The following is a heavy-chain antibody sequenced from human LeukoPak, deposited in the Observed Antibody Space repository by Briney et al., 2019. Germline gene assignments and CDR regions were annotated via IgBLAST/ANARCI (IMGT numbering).Heavy chain of an antibody. CDR2: IYPGDSDT. CDR3: ARRGYCGGDCYSEVDY. J-gene: IGHJ4*02. Sequence: GESLEISCKGSGYSFTSYWISWVRQMPGKGLEWMGIIYPGDSDTRYSPSFQGQVTISADRSISTAYLQWSSLKASDTAMYYCARRGYCGGDCYSEVDYWGQGTLVTVSS. V-gene: IGHV5-51*01. CDR1: GYSFTSYW. D-gene: IGHD2-21*02.